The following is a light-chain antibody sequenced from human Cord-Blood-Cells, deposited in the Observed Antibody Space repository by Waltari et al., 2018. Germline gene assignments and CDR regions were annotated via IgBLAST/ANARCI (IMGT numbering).Light chain of an antibody. CDR2: LGS. CDR3: MQALQTPLT. CDR1: QSLLHSNGYNY. Sequence: DIVMTQSQLSLPVTPGDPASTPCRSSQSLLHSNGYNYLDWYLQKPGQSPQLLIYLGSNRGSGVPDRFSGSGAGTDFTLKISRVEAEDVGVYYCMQALQTPLTFGGGTKVEIK. V-gene: IGKV2-28*01. J-gene: IGKJ4*01.